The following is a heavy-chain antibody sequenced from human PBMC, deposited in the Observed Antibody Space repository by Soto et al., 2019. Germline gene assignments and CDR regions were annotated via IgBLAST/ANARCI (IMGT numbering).Heavy chain of an antibody. CDR1: GYTFIHYY. CDR2: INPNGGST. Sequence: QVQLVQSGAEVKKPGASVKVSCKASGYTFIHYYIHWVRQPPGQGLEWMAIINPNGGSTNYAQKFQGRVTVTSDTSTSTVSMELNSLGSDDKDVYFCARSLLQGDFWGQGTLVTVSS. CDR3: ARSLLQGDF. D-gene: IGHD2-21*01. V-gene: IGHV1-46*01. J-gene: IGHJ4*02.